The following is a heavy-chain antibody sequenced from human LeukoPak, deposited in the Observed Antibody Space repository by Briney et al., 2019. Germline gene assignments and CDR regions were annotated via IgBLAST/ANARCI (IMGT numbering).Heavy chain of an antibody. CDR3: ARAMTEQDDDAFDI. CDR1: GGTFSSYA. D-gene: IGHD3-22*01. Sequence: SVKVSCKASGGTFSSYAISWVRQAPGQGPEWMGGIIPIFGTANYAQKFQGRVTITTDESTSTAYMELSSLRSEDTAVYYCARAMTEQDDDAFDIWGQGTMVTVSS. CDR2: IIPIFGTA. J-gene: IGHJ3*02. V-gene: IGHV1-69*05.